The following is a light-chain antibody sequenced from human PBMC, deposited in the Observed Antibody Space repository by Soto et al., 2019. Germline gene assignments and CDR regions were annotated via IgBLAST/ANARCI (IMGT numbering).Light chain of an antibody. Sequence: EIVMTQSPATLSVSPGERASLSCRASQSVSSDLAWSHQKPGQAPRLLIYRASTRATGIPARFSGSGSGTEFTLTITRLQSEDFAVYYCQQYNNWPRTFGQGTKVDIK. CDR3: QQYNNWPRT. J-gene: IGKJ1*01. CDR2: RAS. CDR1: QSVSSD. V-gene: IGKV3-15*01.